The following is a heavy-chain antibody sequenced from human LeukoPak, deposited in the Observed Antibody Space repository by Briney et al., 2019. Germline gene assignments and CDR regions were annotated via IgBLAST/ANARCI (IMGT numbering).Heavy chain of an antibody. J-gene: IGHJ4*02. V-gene: IGHV4-59*01. CDR3: ARASEMTTNHL. CDR1: GGSLTGYY. D-gene: IGHD5-24*01. Sequence: SETLSLTCSVSGGSLTGYYWNWIRQPPAKGLEWIGFIYYTGSSNYNPSLKNRVTISVDMSKNQFSLMLSSVTAADTAVYYCARASEMTTNHLWGQGTLVTVSS. CDR2: IYYTGSS.